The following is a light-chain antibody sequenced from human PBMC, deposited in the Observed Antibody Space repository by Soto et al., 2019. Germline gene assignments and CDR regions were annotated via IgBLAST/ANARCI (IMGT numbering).Light chain of an antibody. Sequence: EIAMTQSPATLSVSPGERATLSCRASQSINSDLAWYQQKPGQDPRLLIYGASTRATGIPARFSGSGSGTEFTLTISSLQSEDFAVYYCQQFNNWPPWTFGQGTTVEIK. J-gene: IGKJ1*01. V-gene: IGKV3-15*01. CDR1: QSINSD. CDR3: QQFNNWPPWT. CDR2: GAS.